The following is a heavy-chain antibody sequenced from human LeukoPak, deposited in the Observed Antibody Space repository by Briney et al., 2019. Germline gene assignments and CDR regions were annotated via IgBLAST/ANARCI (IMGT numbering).Heavy chain of an antibody. J-gene: IGHJ4*02. CDR3: VKGSDSSGFYYFDN. V-gene: IGHV3-64D*06. Sequence: PGGSLRLSCAASGFTLSKFGMQWVRQAPGKGLEHVSTLTGNGGYAYYADFVKGRFTISRDNSKNTLSLQMSSLRTEDTAVYYCVKGSDSSGFYYFDNWGQGTLVTVSS. CDR1: GFTLSKFG. D-gene: IGHD3-22*01. CDR2: LTGNGGYA.